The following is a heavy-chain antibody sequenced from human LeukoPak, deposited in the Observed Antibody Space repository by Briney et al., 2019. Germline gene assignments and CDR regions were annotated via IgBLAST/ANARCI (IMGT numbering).Heavy chain of an antibody. CDR3: ARSRYSSWHRSDFDC. D-gene: IGHD6-6*01. CDR2: ISSTSGTI. V-gene: IGHV3-48*01. J-gene: IGHJ4*02. CDR1: EFTFSSYD. Sequence: GGSLRLSCAASEFTFSSYDMNWVRQAPGRGLEWISFISSTSGTIYYADSVKGRFTISRDNARNSLFLQMNSLRGEDTAVYFCARSRYSSWHRSDFDCWGQGTLVTVSS.